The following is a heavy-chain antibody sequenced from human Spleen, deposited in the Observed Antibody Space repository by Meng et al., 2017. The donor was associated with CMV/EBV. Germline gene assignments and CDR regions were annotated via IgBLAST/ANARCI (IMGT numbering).Heavy chain of an antibody. CDR1: GFTVSSNY. Sequence: GESLKISCAASGFTVSSNYMSWVRQAPGKGLEWVSVIYSGGSTYYADSVKGRFTISRDNSKNTLYLQMNSLRAEDTAVYYCARALRDCSSTSCYPSEDYYYYGMDVWGQGTTVTVSS. CDR2: IYSGGST. D-gene: IGHD2-2*01. V-gene: IGHV3-53*01. CDR3: ARALRDCSSTSCYPSEDYYYYGMDV. J-gene: IGHJ6*02.